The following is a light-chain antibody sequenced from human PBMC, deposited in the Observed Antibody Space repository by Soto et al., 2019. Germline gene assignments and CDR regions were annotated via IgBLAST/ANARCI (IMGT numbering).Light chain of an antibody. J-gene: IGLJ1*01. CDR2: DVN. CDR1: SSDVGAYNY. Sequence: QSALTQPASVSGSPGQSITISCAGTSSDVGAYNYVSWYQHHPGKAPKLMIYDVNNRPSGDSNRFSGSKSGNTASLTISGLQAEDEADYYCSSWTRGATYVSGSGTKVPVL. CDR3: SSWTRGATYV. V-gene: IGLV2-14*03.